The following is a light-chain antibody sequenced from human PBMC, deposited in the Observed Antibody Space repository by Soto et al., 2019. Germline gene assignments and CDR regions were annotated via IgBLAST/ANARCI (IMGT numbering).Light chain of an antibody. CDR1: SSDIGAYDH. J-gene: IGLJ1*01. Sequence: QSALTQPASLSGSPGQSITISCTGTSSDIGAYDHVSWFQQHPGKAPKLMISEVNNRPSGVSNRFSGSKSGNTASLTISGLQAEDEAEYYCSSYTNINTRACVFGTGTKVTVL. V-gene: IGLV2-14*01. CDR2: EVN. CDR3: SSYTNINTRACV.